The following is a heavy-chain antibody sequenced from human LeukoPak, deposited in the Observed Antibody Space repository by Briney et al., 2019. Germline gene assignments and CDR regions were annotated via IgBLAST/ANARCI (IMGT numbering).Heavy chain of an antibody. CDR1: GFTVSSNY. CDR2: IYSGGST. V-gene: IGHV3-53*01. CDR3: AREPWGAKGAAWGMDV. J-gene: IGHJ6*02. D-gene: IGHD1-26*01. Sequence: GGSLRLSCAASGFTVSSNYMSWVRQAPGKGLEWVSVIYSGGSTYYADSVKGRFTISRDNSKNTLYLQMNSLRAEDTAVYYCAREPWGAKGAAWGMDVWGQGTTVTVSS.